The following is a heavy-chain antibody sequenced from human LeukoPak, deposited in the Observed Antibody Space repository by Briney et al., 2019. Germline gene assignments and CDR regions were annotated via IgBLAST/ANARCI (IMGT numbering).Heavy chain of an antibody. CDR1: GFTSSSYA. CDR2: ISGSGGST. CDR3: AKQWLVQSGYFQH. Sequence: PGGSLRLSCAASGFTSSSYAMSWVRQAPGKGLEWVSAISGSGGSTYYADSVKGRFTISRDNSKNTLYLQMNSLRAEDTAVYYCAKQWLVQSGYFQHWGQGTLVTVSS. V-gene: IGHV3-23*01. J-gene: IGHJ1*01. D-gene: IGHD6-19*01.